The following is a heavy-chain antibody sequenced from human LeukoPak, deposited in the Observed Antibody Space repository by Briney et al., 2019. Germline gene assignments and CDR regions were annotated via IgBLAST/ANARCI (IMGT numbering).Heavy chain of an antibody. D-gene: IGHD6-13*01. Sequence: SETLSLTCTVSGGSISSYYWSWIRQPAGKGLEWIGRIYTSGSTNYNPSLKSRVTMSVDTSKNQFSLKLSSVTAADTAVYYCAREGRAGSSSWSPIDYWGQGTLVTVSP. CDR2: IYTSGST. J-gene: IGHJ4*02. CDR1: GGSISSYY. CDR3: AREGRAGSSSWSPIDY. V-gene: IGHV4-4*07.